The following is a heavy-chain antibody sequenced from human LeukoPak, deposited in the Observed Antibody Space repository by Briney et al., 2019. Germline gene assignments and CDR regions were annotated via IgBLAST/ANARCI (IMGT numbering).Heavy chain of an antibody. V-gene: IGHV3-9*01. CDR3: ARDISASGIFFDS. CDR2: ISWNSGNV. Sequence: GRSLRLSCAASVFTFKNYAMRWVRQAPGKGLEWVSSISWNSGNVDYVGSVKGRFTLSRDNAKNSLYLQMSSLIAEDTAVYFCARDISASGIFFDSWGQGTMVTVSS. J-gene: IGHJ4*01. CDR1: VFTFKNYA. D-gene: IGHD6-13*01.